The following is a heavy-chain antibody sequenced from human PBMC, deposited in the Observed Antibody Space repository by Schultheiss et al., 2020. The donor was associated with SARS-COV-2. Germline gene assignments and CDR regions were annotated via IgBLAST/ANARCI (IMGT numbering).Heavy chain of an antibody. V-gene: IGHV3-66*04. Sequence: GESLKISCAASGFTFDDYAMHWVRQAPGKGLEWVSVIYSGGSTYYADSVKGRFTISRDNSKNTLYLQMNSLRAEDTAVYYCARLSRGGYGASGAFDIWGQGTMVTVSS. CDR1: GFTFDDYA. J-gene: IGHJ3*02. D-gene: IGHD4-17*01. CDR3: ARLSRGGYGASGAFDI. CDR2: IYSGGST.